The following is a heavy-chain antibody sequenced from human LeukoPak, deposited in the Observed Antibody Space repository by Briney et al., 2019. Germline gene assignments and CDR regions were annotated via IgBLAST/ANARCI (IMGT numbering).Heavy chain of an antibody. CDR1: GGXFSGYY. CDR2: INHSGST. Sequence: SETLSLTCAVYGGXFSGYYWSWIRQPPGKGLEWIGEINHSGSTNYNPSLKSRVTISVDTSKNQFSLKLSSVTAADTAVYYCARRRGIVVVTAGARNWFDPWGQGTLVTVSS. V-gene: IGHV4-34*01. J-gene: IGHJ5*02. CDR3: ARRRGIVVVTAGARNWFDP. D-gene: IGHD2-21*02.